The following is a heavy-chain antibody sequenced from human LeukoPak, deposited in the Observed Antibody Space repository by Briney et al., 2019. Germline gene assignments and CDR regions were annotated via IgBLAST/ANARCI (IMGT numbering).Heavy chain of an antibody. V-gene: IGHV4-61*02. D-gene: IGHD3-10*01. CDR2: IRSSGTT. Sequence: SQTLSLTCTVSGGSISSGNYYWSWIRQPAGKGLEWIGRIRSSGTTDYNPSLRSRVTISVDTSKNHLSLKVNSVTAADTAIYYCARGVSQVRGMWFDPWGQGTLVTVSS. CDR3: ARGVSQVRGMWFDP. CDR1: GGSISSGNYY. J-gene: IGHJ5*02.